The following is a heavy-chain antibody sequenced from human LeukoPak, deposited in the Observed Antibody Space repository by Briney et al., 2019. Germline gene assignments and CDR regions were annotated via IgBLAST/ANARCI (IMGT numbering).Heavy chain of an antibody. D-gene: IGHD2-2*01. V-gene: IGHV3-21*01. Sequence: PGGTLRLSCAASGFTFSSYSMNWVRQAPGKGLEWVSSISSSSSYIYYADSVKGRFTISRDNAKNSLYLQMNSLRAEDTAVYYCARAPAAHRLDYYYYYMDVWGKGTTVTVSS. CDR2: ISSSSSYI. CDR3: ARAPAAHRLDYYYYYMDV. CDR1: GFTFSSYS. J-gene: IGHJ6*03.